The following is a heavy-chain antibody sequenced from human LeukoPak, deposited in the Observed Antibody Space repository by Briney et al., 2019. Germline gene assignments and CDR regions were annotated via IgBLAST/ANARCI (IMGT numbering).Heavy chain of an antibody. CDR2: INHSGST. V-gene: IGHV4-34*01. CDR3: AKSTLTSGWYSFDY. CDR1: GGSFSGYY. J-gene: IGHJ4*02. D-gene: IGHD6-19*01. Sequence: SETLSLTCAVYGGSFSGYYWSWIRQPPGKGLEWIGEINHSGSTNYNPSLKSRVTISVDMSKNQFSLKLSSVTVADTAVYYCAKSTLTSGWYSFDYWGQGTLVTVSS.